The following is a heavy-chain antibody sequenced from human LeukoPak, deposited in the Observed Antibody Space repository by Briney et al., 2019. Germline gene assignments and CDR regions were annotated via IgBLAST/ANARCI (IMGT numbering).Heavy chain of an antibody. CDR1: GFTFSSYW. Sequence: GGSLRLSCAASGFTFSSYWMNWVRQAPGKGLVWVSRIASDGSSTTYADSVKGRFSISRDNAKDTLYLQMNSLRVEDTAVYYCARGRPHGNDYWGQGTLVTVSS. CDR2: IASDGSST. V-gene: IGHV3-74*01. D-gene: IGHD4-23*01. J-gene: IGHJ4*02. CDR3: ARGRPHGNDY.